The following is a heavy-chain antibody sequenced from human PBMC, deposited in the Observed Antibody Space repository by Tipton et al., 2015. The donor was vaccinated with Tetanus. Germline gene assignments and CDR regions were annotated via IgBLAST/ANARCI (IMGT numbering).Heavy chain of an antibody. CDR1: GYTFTSSD. V-gene: IGHV1-8*01. Sequence: QVQLVQSGAEVKKPGASVKVSCKASGYTFTSSDINWVRQATGQGLEWMGWMNPNSGNSGYAQKFQGRVTMTRSPSISTAYMELNSLKSEDTAVYFCARQSRRYYYDSSGYLDYWGQGTLVTVSS. J-gene: IGHJ4*02. CDR3: ARQSRRYYYDSSGYLDY. D-gene: IGHD3-22*01. CDR2: MNPNSGNS.